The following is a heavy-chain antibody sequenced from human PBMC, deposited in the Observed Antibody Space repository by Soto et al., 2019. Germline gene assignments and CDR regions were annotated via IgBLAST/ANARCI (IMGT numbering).Heavy chain of an antibody. Sequence: GASVKVSCKASEDTFSINAISWVRLAPGQGLEWMGGIIPVFGTTSYAQKFRDRVTITADESTTTAYMELSSLRSDDTAVYYCARDLGAGTHSEPFHYHGMDVWGQGTSVTVSS. D-gene: IGHD1-1*01. CDR2: IIPVFGTT. V-gene: IGHV1-69*13. CDR3: ARDLGAGTHSEPFHYHGMDV. J-gene: IGHJ6*02. CDR1: EDTFSINA.